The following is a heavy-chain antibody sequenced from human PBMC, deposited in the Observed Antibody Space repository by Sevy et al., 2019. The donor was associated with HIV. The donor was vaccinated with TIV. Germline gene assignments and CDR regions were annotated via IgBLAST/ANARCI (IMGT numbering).Heavy chain of an antibody. V-gene: IGHV4-39*01. CDR2: ISYTGST. CDR1: GVSISGGAYY. J-gene: IGHJ5*02. Sequence: SETLSLTCTVSGVSISGGAYYWGWIRQPTGKGLEWIGSISYTGSTYYNPSLKSRVTISVDTSKNQFSLKLTSVTAADTAVYYCARRGDNNWFDPWGQGTLVTVSS. D-gene: IGHD2-15*01. CDR3: ARRGDNNWFDP.